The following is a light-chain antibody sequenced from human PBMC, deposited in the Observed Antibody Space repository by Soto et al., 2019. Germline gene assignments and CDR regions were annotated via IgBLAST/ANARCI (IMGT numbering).Light chain of an antibody. CDR1: LSDVGTYNL. J-gene: IGLJ2*01. Sequence: QSVLTQPASVSGSPGESITISCTGTLSDVGTYNLVTWYQQHPGRVPKLILYEGNQRPSGVSSRFSASKSGNTASMTISELQAEDEADYFCCSYAPSRTLLFGGGTQLTVL. CDR3: CSYAPSRTLL. CDR2: EGN. V-gene: IGLV2-23*01.